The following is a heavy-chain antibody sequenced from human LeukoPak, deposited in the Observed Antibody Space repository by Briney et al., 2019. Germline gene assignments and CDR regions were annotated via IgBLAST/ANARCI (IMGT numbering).Heavy chain of an antibody. CDR3: ARQFCSGDSCLYEGYYFDY. J-gene: IGHJ4*02. V-gene: IGHV5-51*01. Sequence: GESLKISCKGSGYRFTNYWIGWVRQMPGKGLEWMGIIYPGDSDTRYSPSFQGQVTISADKSISTAYLQWSSLKASDTAMYYCARQFCSGDSCLYEGYYFDYWGQGTLVTVSS. D-gene: IGHD2-15*01. CDR1: GYRFTNYW. CDR2: IYPGDSDT.